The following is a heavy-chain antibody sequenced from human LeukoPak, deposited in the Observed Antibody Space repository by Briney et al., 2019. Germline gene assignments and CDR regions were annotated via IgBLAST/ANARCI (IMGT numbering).Heavy chain of an antibody. D-gene: IGHD2-2*01. CDR1: GCTFSRYG. CDR3: AKDPQVGAAAYYFDS. J-gene: IGHJ4*02. CDR2: IANDGKDK. V-gene: IGHV3-30*18. Sequence: GRSLRLSCAASGCTFSRYGLHWVRQAPGKGLEWVAVIANDGKDKEYADSVKGRFTISRDNSKSTLYLQMNSLRAEDTAMYYCAKDPQVGAAAYYFDSWGQGTLVTVSS.